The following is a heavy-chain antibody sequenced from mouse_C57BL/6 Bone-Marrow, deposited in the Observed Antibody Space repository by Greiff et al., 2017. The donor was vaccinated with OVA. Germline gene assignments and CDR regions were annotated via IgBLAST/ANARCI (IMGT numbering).Heavy chain of an antibody. V-gene: IGHV1-50*01. CDR3: ARPTVVPCDY. CDR1: GYTFTSYW. CDR2: IDPSDSYT. D-gene: IGHD1-1*01. J-gene: IGHJ2*01. Sequence: QVQLQQPGAELVKPGASVKLSCKASGYTFTSYWMQWVKQRPGQGLEWIGEIDPSDSYTNYNQKFKGKATLTVDTSSSTAYMQLSSLTSEDSAVYYCARPTVVPCDYWGQGTTLTVSS.